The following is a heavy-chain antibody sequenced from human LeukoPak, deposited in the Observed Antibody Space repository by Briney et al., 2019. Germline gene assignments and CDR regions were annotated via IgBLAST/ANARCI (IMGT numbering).Heavy chain of an antibody. D-gene: IGHD1-26*01. V-gene: IGHV1-2*02. J-gene: IGHJ4*02. Sequence: ASVKVSCKASGYTFTGYYMHWVRQAPGQGLEWMGWINPNSGGTNYAQKFQGGVTMTRDTSISTAYMELSRLRSDDTAVYYCARSSVGATDLDYWGQGTLVTVSS. CDR2: INPNSGGT. CDR1: GYTFTGYY. CDR3: ARSSVGATDLDY.